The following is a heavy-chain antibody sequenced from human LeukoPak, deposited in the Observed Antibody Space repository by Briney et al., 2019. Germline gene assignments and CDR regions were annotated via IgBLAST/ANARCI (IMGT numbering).Heavy chain of an antibody. Sequence: PSETLSLTCAVYGGSFSGYYWSWIRQPPGKGLEWIGEISHSGSTNYNPSLKSRVTISVDTSKNQFSLKLSSVAAADTAVYYCGRGGGSYSDYWGQGTLVTVSS. V-gene: IGHV4-34*01. J-gene: IGHJ4*02. CDR1: GGSFSGYY. D-gene: IGHD1-26*01. CDR2: ISHSGST. CDR3: GRGGGSYSDY.